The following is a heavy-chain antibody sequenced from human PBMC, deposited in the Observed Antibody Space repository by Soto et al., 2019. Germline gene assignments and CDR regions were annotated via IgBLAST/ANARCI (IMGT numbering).Heavy chain of an antibody. D-gene: IGHD3-3*01. CDR2: ISYDGSNK. CDR3: ARADFWSGYYTGYPY. V-gene: IGHV3-30-3*01. CDR1: GFTFSSYA. Sequence: GGSLRLSCAASGFTFSSYAMHWVRQAPGKGLEWVAVISYDGSNKYYADSVKGRFTISRDNSKNTLYLQMNSLRAEDTAVYYCARADFWSGYYTGYPYWGQGTLVTVSS. J-gene: IGHJ4*02.